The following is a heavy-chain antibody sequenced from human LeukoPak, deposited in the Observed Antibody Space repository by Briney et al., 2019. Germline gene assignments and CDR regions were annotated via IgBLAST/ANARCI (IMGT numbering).Heavy chain of an antibody. V-gene: IGHV3-11*04. J-gene: IGHJ4*02. CDR3: ARDKKVSGYYVWGSYRPFDY. D-gene: IGHD3-16*02. CDR1: GFTFSDYY. Sequence: GGSLRLSCAASGFTFSDYYMSWIRQAPGKGLEWVSYISSSGSTIYYADSVKGRFTISRDNAKNSLYLQMNSLRAEDTAVYYCARDKKVSGYYVWGSYRPFDYWGQGTLVTVSS. CDR2: ISSSGSTI.